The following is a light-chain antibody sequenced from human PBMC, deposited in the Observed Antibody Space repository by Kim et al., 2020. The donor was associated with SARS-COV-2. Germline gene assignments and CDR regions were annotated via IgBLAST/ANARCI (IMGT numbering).Light chain of an antibody. V-gene: IGLV2-8*01. Sequence: QSALTQLPSASGSPGQSVTISCSGIYNYISWYQQHPGKTPKLLIYDVNKRPSGVPDRFSGSKSANTASLTVSGLQADDEADYYCSSFAASNILLFGGGTKVTVL. CDR2: DVN. J-gene: IGLJ2*01. CDR3: SSFAASNILL. CDR1: YNY.